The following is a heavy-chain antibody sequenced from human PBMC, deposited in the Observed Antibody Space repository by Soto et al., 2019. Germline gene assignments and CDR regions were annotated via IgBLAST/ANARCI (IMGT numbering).Heavy chain of an antibody. V-gene: IGHV4-39*01. Sequence: PSETLSLTCTVSGGSIISSSYYWVWIRQPPGKGLEWIGSIYYSGSTYYNPSLKSRVTISVDTSKNQFSLKLSSVTAADTAVYYCARAPEEIWFGERNYYGMDVWGQGTTVTVSS. CDR1: GGSIISSSYY. CDR3: ARAPEEIWFGERNYYGMDV. CDR2: IYYSGST. J-gene: IGHJ6*02. D-gene: IGHD3-10*01.